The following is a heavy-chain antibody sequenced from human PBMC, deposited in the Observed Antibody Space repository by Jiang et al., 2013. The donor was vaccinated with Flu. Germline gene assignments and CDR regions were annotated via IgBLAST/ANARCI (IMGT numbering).Heavy chain of an antibody. V-gene: IGHV5-51*01. CDR3: ARRVDDYGVLGGDY. J-gene: IGHJ4*02. D-gene: IGHD4-17*01. Sequence: IIYPGDSDIRYSPSFQGQVTISADKSISTAYLQWSSLKASDTAMYYCARRVDDYGVLGGDYWGQGTLVTVSS. CDR2: IYPGDSDI.